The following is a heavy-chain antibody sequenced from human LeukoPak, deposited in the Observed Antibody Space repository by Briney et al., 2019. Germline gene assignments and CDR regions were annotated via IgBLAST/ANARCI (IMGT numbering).Heavy chain of an antibody. CDR1: GFTFSNAW. CDR3: TTLAYSSSWNFDY. V-gene: IGHV3-15*01. D-gene: IGHD6-13*01. J-gene: IGHJ4*02. Sequence: GGSLRLSCAASGFTFSNAWMSWVRQAPGKGLEWVGRIKSKTDGGTTDYAAPVKGRFTISRDDPKNTLYLQMNSLKTEDTAVYYCTTLAYSSSWNFDYWGQGTLVTVSS. CDR2: IKSKTDGGTT.